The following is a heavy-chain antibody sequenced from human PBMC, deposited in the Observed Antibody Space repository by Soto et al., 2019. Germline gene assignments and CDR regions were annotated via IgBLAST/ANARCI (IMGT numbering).Heavy chain of an antibody. CDR3: AKVWFLYDRWYLDF. V-gene: IGHV4-30-4*01. J-gene: IGHJ2*01. CDR2: VYYSGRT. CDR1: DANIINNDYY. D-gene: IGHD3-3*01. Sequence: CTVSDANIINNDYYWSWNSKTPGKGLEWIGYVYYSGRTDYTPPLKSRLSMSIDKSQNQFTLKLTSVTAADTAIYFCAKVWFLYDRWYLDFWVRGT.